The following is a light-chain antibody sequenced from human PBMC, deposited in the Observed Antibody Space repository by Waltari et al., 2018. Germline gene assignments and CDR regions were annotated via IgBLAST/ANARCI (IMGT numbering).Light chain of an antibody. V-gene: IGKV1-39*01. Sequence: DIQMTQSPSSLSASVGYRVTITCRASQSISSYLNWYQQKPGKAPKLLIYAASSLQSGVPSRFSGSGSGTDFTLTISSLQPEDFATYYCQQSYSTPQVTFGPGTKVDIK. CDR1: QSISSY. J-gene: IGKJ3*01. CDR2: AAS. CDR3: QQSYSTPQVT.